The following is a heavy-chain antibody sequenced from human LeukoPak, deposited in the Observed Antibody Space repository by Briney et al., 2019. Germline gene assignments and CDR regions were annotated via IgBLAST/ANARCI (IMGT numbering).Heavy chain of an antibody. D-gene: IGHD3-3*01. CDR2: FHTSEGT. V-gene: IGHV4-61*02. J-gene: IGHJ5*02. CDR1: GASVNTGTYF. CDR3: ASTVFGVTYNWLGP. Sequence: SETLSLTCAVSGASVNTGTYFWTWVRQPAGKALEWIGRFHTSEGTHYNPSPESRVTISVDTSKNHFSLEMTSVTAADTAVYYCASTVFGVTYNWLGPWGQGTLVTVSS.